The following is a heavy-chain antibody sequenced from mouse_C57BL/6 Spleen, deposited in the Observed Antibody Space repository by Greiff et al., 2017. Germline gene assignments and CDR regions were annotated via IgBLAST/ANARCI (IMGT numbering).Heavy chain of an antibody. Sequence: LVESGAELARPGASVKMSCKASGYTFTSYTMHWVKQRPGQGLEWIGYINPRRGYTNYNQKFKDKATLTADKSSRTSYMQLSSLTSEDSSVYYCARSMVTRFDYWGQGTTLTVSS. CDR3: ARSMVTRFDY. V-gene: IGHV1-4*01. CDR2: INPRRGYT. D-gene: IGHD2-2*01. CDR1: GYTFTSYT. J-gene: IGHJ2*01.